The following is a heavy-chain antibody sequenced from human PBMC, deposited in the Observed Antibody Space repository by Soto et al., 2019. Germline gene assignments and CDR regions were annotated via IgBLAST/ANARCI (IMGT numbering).Heavy chain of an antibody. J-gene: IGHJ4*02. Sequence: GGSLRLSCAASGFTFSSYAMSWVRQAPGKGLEWVSAISGSGGSTYYADSVKGRFTISRDNSKNTLHLQMNSLRAEDTAVYYCAKSGHYDSSEDYWGQGTLVTVSS. V-gene: IGHV3-23*01. CDR1: GFTFSSYA. D-gene: IGHD3-22*01. CDR2: ISGSGGST. CDR3: AKSGHYDSSEDY.